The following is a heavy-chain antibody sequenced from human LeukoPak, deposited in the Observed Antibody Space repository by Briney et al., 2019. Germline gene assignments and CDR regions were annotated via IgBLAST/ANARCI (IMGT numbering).Heavy chain of an antibody. CDR2: IKQDGSEK. D-gene: IGHD1-1*01. CDR1: GFNFSSYW. CDR3: ARVKFSVGIRAFDY. V-gene: IGHV3-7*01. Sequence: PEGSLRLSCAASGFNFSSYWMSWVRQAPGKGLEWVANIKQDGSEKYYVDSVKGRFTISRDNAKNSLYLQMNSLRAEDTAVYYCARVKFSVGIRAFDYWGQGTLVTVSS. J-gene: IGHJ4*02.